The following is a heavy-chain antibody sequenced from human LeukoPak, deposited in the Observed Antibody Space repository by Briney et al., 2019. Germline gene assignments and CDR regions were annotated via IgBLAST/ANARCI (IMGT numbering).Heavy chain of an antibody. J-gene: IGHJ3*02. CDR2: INPNSGGT. Sequence: ASVKVSGKASGYTFTGYYMHWVRQAPGQGLEGMGWINPNSGGTNYAQKFKGRVTMTRDTSISTAYMELSTLRSDDTAVYYCARVPAPSTPYGDYGDAFDIWGQGTMVTVSS. CDR1: GYTFTGYY. D-gene: IGHD4-17*01. CDR3: ARVPAPSTPYGDYGDAFDI. V-gene: IGHV1-2*02.